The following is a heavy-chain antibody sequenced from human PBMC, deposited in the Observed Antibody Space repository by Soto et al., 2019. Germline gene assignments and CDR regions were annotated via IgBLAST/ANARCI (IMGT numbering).Heavy chain of an antibody. CDR1: GFTFTSSA. CDR2: IVVGSGNT. V-gene: IGHV1-58*01. J-gene: IGHJ4*02. D-gene: IGHD5-18*01. Sequence: RASVKVSCKASGFTFTSSAVQWVRQARGQRLEWIGWIVVGSGNTNYAQKFQERVTITRDMSTSTAYMELSSLRSEDTAVYYCAAEESRGYSHYWGQGTLVTVSS. CDR3: AAEESRGYSHY.